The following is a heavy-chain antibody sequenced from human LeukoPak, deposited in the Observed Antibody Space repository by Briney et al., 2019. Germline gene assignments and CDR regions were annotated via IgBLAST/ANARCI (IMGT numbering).Heavy chain of an antibody. Sequence: GRSLRLSCAASGFTFSSYGMPWVRQAPGKGLEWVAVIWYDGSNKYYADSVKGRFTISRDNSKNTLDLQMNSLGAEDTAVYYCARVLRGMMWNAMDVWGQGTTVTVSS. CDR2: IWYDGSNK. D-gene: IGHD4-17*01. CDR1: GFTFSSYG. CDR3: ARVLRGMMWNAMDV. V-gene: IGHV3-33*01. J-gene: IGHJ6*02.